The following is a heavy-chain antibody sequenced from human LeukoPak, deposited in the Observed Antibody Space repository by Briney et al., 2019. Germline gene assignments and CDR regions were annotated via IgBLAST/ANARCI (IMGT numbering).Heavy chain of an antibody. V-gene: IGHV3-13*01. D-gene: IGHD2-21*01. CDR3: ARASVIGNAPVPGYMDV. Sequence: GGSLRLSCAASGFTFSTYDMHWVRQVSGKGLEWVSAIGTIGDTFYPGSVKGRLTISRENAKHSMYLPMNCLRGGDTAVYYCARASVIGNAPVPGYMDVWAKETTLSV. CDR2: IGTIGDT. J-gene: IGHJ6*03. CDR1: GFTFSTYD.